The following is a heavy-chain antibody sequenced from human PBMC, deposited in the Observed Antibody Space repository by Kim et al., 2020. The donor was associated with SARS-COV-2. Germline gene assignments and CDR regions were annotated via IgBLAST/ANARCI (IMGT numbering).Heavy chain of an antibody. J-gene: IGHJ4*02. CDR1: GYTFKNSG. CDR3: AKDDSGSYYRPNDY. D-gene: IGHD3-10*01. V-gene: IGHV1-18*01. CDR2: ISAYNGNR. Sequence: ASVKVSCKTSGYTFKNSGIAWVRQAPGQGLEWMGWISAYNGNRNYAQKFQDRVTMTTDTSTSTAYMELKSLKSDDTAVYYCAKDDSGSYYRPNDYWGQGTLVTVSS.